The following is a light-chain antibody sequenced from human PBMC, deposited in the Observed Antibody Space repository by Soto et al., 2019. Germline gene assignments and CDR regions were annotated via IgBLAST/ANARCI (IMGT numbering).Light chain of an antibody. CDR1: QGVGST. Sequence: ELVLTQSRATLSVSPGERATLSCRASQGVGSTLAWYQQEPGQAARLLIYDASTRATGIPARFSGDGSGTELTLTISSLQSDDLAVYYCQHYKTWPLTFGGGTRVEI. V-gene: IGKV3-15*01. CDR2: DAS. CDR3: QHYKTWPLT. J-gene: IGKJ4*01.